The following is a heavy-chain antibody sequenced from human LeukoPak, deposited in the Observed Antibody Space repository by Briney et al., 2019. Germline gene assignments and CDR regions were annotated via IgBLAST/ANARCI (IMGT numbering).Heavy chain of an antibody. CDR3: ARDFLTYGGWYANAYYYGMDV. V-gene: IGHV4-34*01. CDR2: INHSGST. CDR1: GGSFSGYY. D-gene: IGHD6-19*01. Sequence: SETLSLTCAVYGGSFSGYYWSWIRQPPGKGLEWIGEINHSGSTNYNPSLKGRVTISVDTSKNQFSLKLSSVTAADTAVYYCARDFLTYGGWYANAYYYGMDVWGQGTTVTVSS. J-gene: IGHJ6*02.